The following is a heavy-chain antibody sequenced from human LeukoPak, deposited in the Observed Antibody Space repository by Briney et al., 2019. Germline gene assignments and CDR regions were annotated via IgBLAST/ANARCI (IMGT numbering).Heavy chain of an antibody. V-gene: IGHV1-18*01. D-gene: IGHD6-19*01. J-gene: IGHJ6*02. Sequence: ASVTVSFKASGYTFTSYGISWVRQAPGQGLAWLGWISAYNGNTNYAQKLQGRVTMTTDTSTSTAYMELRSLRSDDTAVYYCARDKQVAGKRYYYYGMDVWGQGTTVTVSS. CDR2: ISAYNGNT. CDR1: GYTFTSYG. CDR3: ARDKQVAGKRYYYYGMDV.